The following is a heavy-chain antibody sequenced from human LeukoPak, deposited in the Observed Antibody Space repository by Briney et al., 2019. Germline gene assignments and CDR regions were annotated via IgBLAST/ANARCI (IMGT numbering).Heavy chain of an antibody. CDR1: GFTFSSYA. CDR2: ISGNGCRT. V-gene: IGHV3-23*01. D-gene: IGHD6-19*01. CDR3: AKGGGYGEYEPFES. J-gene: IGHJ4*02. Sequence: PGGSLRLSCAASGFTFSSYAMSWVRQAPGKGLEWVSAISGNGCRTYYADCVSGRFTISKDNCKSTVYLQMNRLRDEDTGDYCGAKGGGYGEYEPFESWGQGSLVTVSS.